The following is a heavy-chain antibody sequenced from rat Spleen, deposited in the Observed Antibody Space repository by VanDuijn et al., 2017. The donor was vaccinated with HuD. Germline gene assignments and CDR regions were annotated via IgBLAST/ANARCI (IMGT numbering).Heavy chain of an antibody. J-gene: IGHJ2*01. CDR2: ISTGGGNT. CDR1: GFTFSNYY. V-gene: IGHV5-25*01. D-gene: IGHD1-2*01. CDR3: VRQGVSMAASFDY. Sequence: EVQLVESGGGLVQPGRSMKLSCAASGFTFSNYYMAWVRQAPTKGLEWVASISTGGGNTYYRDSVKGRFTISRDNAKSTLYLQMESLRSEDTATYDCVRQGVSMAASFDYWGQGVMVTVSS.